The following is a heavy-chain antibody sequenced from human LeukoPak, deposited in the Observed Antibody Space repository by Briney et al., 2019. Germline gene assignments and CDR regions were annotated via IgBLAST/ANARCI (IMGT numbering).Heavy chain of an antibody. V-gene: IGHV1-18*01. J-gene: IGHJ5*02. CDR1: GYTFNSYG. CDR3: ARGPIYYGSEGGFDP. D-gene: IGHD3-10*01. Sequence: ASVKVSCKASGYTFNSYGISWVRQAPGQGLEWMGWIKTYNGDTKYAQKFQGRLTMTTDTSTSTAYMELRSLRSDDTAVYYCARGPIYYGSEGGFDPWGQGTLVTVSS. CDR2: IKTYNGDT.